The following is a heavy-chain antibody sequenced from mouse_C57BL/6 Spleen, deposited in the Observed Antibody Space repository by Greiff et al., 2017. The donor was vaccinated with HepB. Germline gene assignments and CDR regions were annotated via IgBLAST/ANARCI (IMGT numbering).Heavy chain of an antibody. CDR2: ISYDGSN. CDR3: AESSYYFDY. J-gene: IGHJ2*01. CDR1: GYSITSGYY. Sequence: EVKLMESGPGLVKPSQSLSLTCSVTGYSITSGYYWNWIRQFPGNKLEWMGYISYDGSNNYNPSLKNRISITRDTSKNQFFLKLNSVTTEDTATYYCAESSYYFDYWGQGTTLTVSS. D-gene: IGHD1-1*01. V-gene: IGHV3-6*01.